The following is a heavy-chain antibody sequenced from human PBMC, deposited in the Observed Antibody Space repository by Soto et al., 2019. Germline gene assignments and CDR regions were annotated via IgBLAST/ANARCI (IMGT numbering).Heavy chain of an antibody. Sequence: EVQLVESGGGLVKPGASLRLTCAASGFTFRNVWMSWVRQAPGKGLEWVGRITSTSDGGAADYAPSVKGRFSISRDDSKNTLYVQMNSLKTEDAGVYYCTTEPVSGYWGQGTLVTVSS. V-gene: IGHV3-15*01. CDR2: ITSTSDGGAA. CDR3: TTEPVSGY. J-gene: IGHJ4*02. CDR1: GFTFRNVW.